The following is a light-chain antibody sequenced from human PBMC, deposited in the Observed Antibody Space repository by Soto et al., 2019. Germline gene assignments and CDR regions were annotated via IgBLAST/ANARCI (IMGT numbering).Light chain of an antibody. J-gene: IGLJ1*01. Sequence: QSVLTQPASVSGSPGQSITISCTGTSSDVGTYTLVSWYQQHPGKAPKLVIYEVNKRPAGVSKRFSGSKSGDTASLTISGLQAEDEADYYCSSYAGPITFYVFGTGTKAPS. CDR2: EVN. V-gene: IGLV2-23*02. CDR1: SSDVGTYTL. CDR3: SSYAGPITFYV.